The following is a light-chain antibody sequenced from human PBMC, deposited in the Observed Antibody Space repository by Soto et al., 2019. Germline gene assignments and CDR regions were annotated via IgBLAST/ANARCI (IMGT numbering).Light chain of an antibody. V-gene: IGKV3-20*01. CDR3: QQYGSSPWT. Sequence: EIVLTQSPGTLSLSPGERATLSCRASQSVSSSYLAWYQQKPGQAPRLLIYGASSRATGIPDRFSGSGSGTDFTLTISRLEPEDFAVYYCQQYGSSPWTVGQENKVDSK. CDR1: QSVSSSY. CDR2: GAS. J-gene: IGKJ1*01.